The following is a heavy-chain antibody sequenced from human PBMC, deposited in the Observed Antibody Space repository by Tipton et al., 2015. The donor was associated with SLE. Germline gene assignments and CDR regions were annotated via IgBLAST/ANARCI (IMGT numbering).Heavy chain of an antibody. CDR1: GFKFDDFG. CDR2: ISYDGSNK. J-gene: IGHJ4*02. D-gene: IGHD4-17*01. Sequence: SLRLSCAASGFKFDDFGMSWVRQGPGKGLEWVAVISYDGSNKYYADSVKGRFTISRDNSKNTLYLQMNSLRAEDTAVYYCARDSPSTTGGGGFDYWGQGTLVTVSS. CDR3: ARDSPSTTGGGGFDY. V-gene: IGHV3-30*03.